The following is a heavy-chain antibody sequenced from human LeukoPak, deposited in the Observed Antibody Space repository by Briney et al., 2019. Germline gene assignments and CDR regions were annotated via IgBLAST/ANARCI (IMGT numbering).Heavy chain of an antibody. J-gene: IGHJ4*02. CDR3: AKPDSIAAAGTPFDY. CDR2: IDPSDSYT. Sequence: GESLKISCKGPGYSFPSDWISWVRQMPGKGLEWMGRIDPSDSYTNYSPSFQGHVTISADKSISTAYLQWSSLKASDTAMYYCAKPDSIAAAGTPFDYWGQGTLVTVSS. V-gene: IGHV5-10-1*01. D-gene: IGHD6-13*01. CDR1: GYSFPSDW.